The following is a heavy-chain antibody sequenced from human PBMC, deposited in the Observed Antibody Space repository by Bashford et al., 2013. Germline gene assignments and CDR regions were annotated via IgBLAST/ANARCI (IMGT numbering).Heavy chain of an antibody. CDR3: ARSGNCGGAGACNGMFDP. D-gene: IGHD2-21*01. J-gene: IGHJ5*02. V-gene: IGHV1-46*01. CDR2: INPNGGRT. Sequence: ASVKVSCKASGYTLTSYSMHWVRQAPGQGFEWMGIINPNGGRTTYAQKFQGRVSMTSDTSKNQFSLELSSVTAADTAMYYCARSGNCGGAGACNGMFDPWGQGTLVTVSS. CDR1: GYTLTSYS.